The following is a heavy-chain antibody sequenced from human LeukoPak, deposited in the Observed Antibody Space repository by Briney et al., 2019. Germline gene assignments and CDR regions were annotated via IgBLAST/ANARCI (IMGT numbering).Heavy chain of an antibody. Sequence: GGSLRLSCAASGFTFSSYGMHWVRQAPSKGLEWVAFIRYDGSNKYYADSVKGRFTISRDNSKNTLYLQMNSLRAEDTAVYYCAKTGDQLPHDNWFDPWGQGTLVTVSS. CDR1: GFTFSSYG. J-gene: IGHJ5*02. V-gene: IGHV3-30*02. CDR2: IRYDGSNK. D-gene: IGHD2-2*01. CDR3: AKTGDQLPHDNWFDP.